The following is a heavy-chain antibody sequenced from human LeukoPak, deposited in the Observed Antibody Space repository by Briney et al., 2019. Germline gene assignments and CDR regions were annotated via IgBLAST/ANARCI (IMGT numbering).Heavy chain of an antibody. D-gene: IGHD6-19*01. CDR3: AKIDSSGSSDY. CDR1: GFSFSRYG. Sequence: GGSLRLTCAASGFSFSRYGMQWVRQDPGKGLVWVVFIRYDGSNKYYADSVKGRFTISRDNSKNTLYLQMNSLRAEDTAVYYWAKIDSSGSSDYWGQGTRVTVSS. V-gene: IGHV3-30*02. CDR2: IRYDGSNK. J-gene: IGHJ4*02.